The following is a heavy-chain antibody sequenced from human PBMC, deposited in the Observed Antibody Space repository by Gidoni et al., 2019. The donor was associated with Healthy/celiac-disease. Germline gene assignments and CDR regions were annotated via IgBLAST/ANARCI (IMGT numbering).Heavy chain of an antibody. V-gene: IGHV4-39*01. CDR1: GGYISSSSYY. Sequence: QLQLQESGPGLVKPSETLSLTCTVAGGYISSSSYYWGWIRQPPGKGLEWIGSIYYSGSTYYNPSLKILVTISVDTSKNQFALKLSSVTAADTAVYYFARYNWGGYLAPDAFDIWGQGTMVTVSS. CDR2: IYYSGST. J-gene: IGHJ3*02. CDR3: ARYNWGGYLAPDAFDI. D-gene: IGHD3-3*01.